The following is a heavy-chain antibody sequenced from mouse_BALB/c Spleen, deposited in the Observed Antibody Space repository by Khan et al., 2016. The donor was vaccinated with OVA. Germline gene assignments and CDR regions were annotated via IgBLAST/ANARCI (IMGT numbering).Heavy chain of an antibody. CDR3: ARGSGNSRFAY. V-gene: IGHV1S137*01. J-gene: IGHJ3*01. D-gene: IGHD1-3*01. Sequence: QVQLKQSGAELVRPGVSVKISCKGSGYTFTDFAMHWVKQSHAKSLEWIGVISTYYGDADYNQKFKGKDTMTVDKSSSTAYMELARLTSEDSAIYYCARGSGNSRFAYWGQGTLVTVSA. CDR2: ISTYYGDA. CDR1: GYTFTDFA.